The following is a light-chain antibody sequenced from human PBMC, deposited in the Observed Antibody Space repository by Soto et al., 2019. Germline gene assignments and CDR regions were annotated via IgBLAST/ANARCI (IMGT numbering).Light chain of an antibody. CDR2: GAS. CDR1: QSVSSSY. CDR3: QQYGSSPQPIT. Sequence: EIVLTQSPGTLSLSPGERATLSCRASQSVSSSYLAWYQQKPGQAPRLLIYGASSRATGIPDRFSGSGSGTDVTLTISRLEPEDFAVYYCQQYGSSPQPITFGQGTRLAIK. J-gene: IGKJ5*01. V-gene: IGKV3-20*01.